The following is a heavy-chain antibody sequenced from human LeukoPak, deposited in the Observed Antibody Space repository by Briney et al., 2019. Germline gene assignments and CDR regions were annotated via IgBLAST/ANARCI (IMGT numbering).Heavy chain of an antibody. D-gene: IGHD6-13*01. V-gene: IGHV3-23*01. CDR2: ISGSGGST. Sequence: GGSLRLSCTASGFSFSSYWMSWVRQAPGKGLEWVSAISGSGGSTYYADSVKGRFTISRDSSKNTLYLQMNSLRAEDTAVYYCAVYSSSWVYYYYGMDVWGQGTTVTVSS. J-gene: IGHJ6*02. CDR1: GFSFSSYW. CDR3: AVYSSSWVYYYYGMDV.